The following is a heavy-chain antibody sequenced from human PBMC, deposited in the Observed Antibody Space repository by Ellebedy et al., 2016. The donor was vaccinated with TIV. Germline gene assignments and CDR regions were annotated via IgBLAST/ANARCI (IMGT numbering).Heavy chain of an antibody. V-gene: IGHV4-4*07. D-gene: IGHD1-26*01. Sequence: SETLSLTXTVSGGSISSYYWSWIRQPAGKGLEWIGRIYSSGSTNYNTSLKSRLTMSVDTSNNQFSLKLRSVTAADTAVYFCARGWSYYVEAFDIWGQGTMVTVSS. CDR3: ARGWSYYVEAFDI. CDR1: GGSISSYY. CDR2: IYSSGST. J-gene: IGHJ3*02.